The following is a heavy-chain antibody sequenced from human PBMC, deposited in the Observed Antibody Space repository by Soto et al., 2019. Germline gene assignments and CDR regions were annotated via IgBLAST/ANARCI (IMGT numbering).Heavy chain of an antibody. V-gene: IGHV1-69*13. D-gene: IGHD2-2*01. CDR2: IIPIFGTA. CDR1: GYTFTSYG. CDR3: ARGWDCSSTSCYGGFYYYYYGMDV. Sequence: SVKVSCKASGYTFTSYGISWVRQAPGQGLEWMGGIIPIFGTANYAQKFQGRVTITADESTSTAYMELSSLRSEDTAVYYCARGWDCSSTSCYGGFYYYYYGMDVWGQGTTVTVSS. J-gene: IGHJ6*02.